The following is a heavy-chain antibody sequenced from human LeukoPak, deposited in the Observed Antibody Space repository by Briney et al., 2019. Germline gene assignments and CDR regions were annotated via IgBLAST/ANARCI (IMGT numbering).Heavy chain of an antibody. CDR1: GFTFSSYG. CDR2: ISYDGSNK. CDR3: AKDPAGIVDLSFGYFDY. V-gene: IGHV3-30*18. Sequence: PGGSLRLSCAASGFTFSSYGMHWVRQAPGKGLEWVAVISYDGSNKYYADSVKGRFTISRDNSKNTLYLQMNSLRAEDTAVYYCAKDPAGIVDLSFGYFDYWGQGTLVTVSS. J-gene: IGHJ4*02. D-gene: IGHD1-26*01.